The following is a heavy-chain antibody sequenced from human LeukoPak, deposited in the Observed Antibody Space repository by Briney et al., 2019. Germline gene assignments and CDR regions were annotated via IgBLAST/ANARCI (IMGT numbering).Heavy chain of an antibody. V-gene: IGHV4-59*01. CDR3: ARDRGYDILTPNAFDI. CDR2: IHYSGST. Sequence: SETLSLTCAVNGGSFSGYYWNWIRQPPGKRLEWIGYIHYSGSTNYNPSLKSRVTISVDTSKNQFSLKLSSVTAADTAVYYCARDRGYDILTPNAFDIWGQGTMVTVSS. J-gene: IGHJ3*02. CDR1: GGSFSGYY. D-gene: IGHD3-9*01.